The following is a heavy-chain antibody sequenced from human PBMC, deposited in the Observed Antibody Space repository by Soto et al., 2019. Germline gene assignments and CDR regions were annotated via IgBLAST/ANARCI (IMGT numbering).Heavy chain of an antibody. Sequence: GGSLRLSCTASGITFSNYAMSWVRQAPRKGLEWVSSISTSGGRPYYADSVKGRFTISRDNSRNTLFLQLNSLRDEDTAVYYCAKEYGSTWIDHWGQGTPVTVSS. CDR1: GITFSNYA. V-gene: IGHV3-23*01. D-gene: IGHD6-13*01. J-gene: IGHJ4*02. CDR2: ISTSGGRP. CDR3: AKEYGSTWIDH.